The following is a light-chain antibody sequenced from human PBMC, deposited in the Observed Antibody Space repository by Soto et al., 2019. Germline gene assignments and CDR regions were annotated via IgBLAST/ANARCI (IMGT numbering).Light chain of an antibody. CDR1: QSISSW. Sequence: DIQMTQTPSSLSASVGDRVTITCRASQSISSWLAWYQHKPGKGPRLLIYDASSLESGVPSRFSAYGSGTEFTLTISSLQPDDFATYFCQHYNTFTFGGGTKVDIK. CDR3: QHYNTFT. CDR2: DAS. V-gene: IGKV1-5*01. J-gene: IGKJ4*01.